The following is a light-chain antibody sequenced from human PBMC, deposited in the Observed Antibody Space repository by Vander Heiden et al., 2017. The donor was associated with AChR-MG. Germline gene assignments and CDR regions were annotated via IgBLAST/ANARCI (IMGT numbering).Light chain of an antibody. CDR2: GAS. CDR1: QSVSMG. Sequence: EIIMTQSPATLSVSPGERATLSCRASQSVSMGLAWYQQKPGRAPRLLIFGASTRATGIPARFSGSGSGTEFTLTISSLGSEDSAIYYCHQYNNWPHTFGQGTELEIK. V-gene: IGKV3-15*01. CDR3: HQYNNWPHT. J-gene: IGKJ2*01.